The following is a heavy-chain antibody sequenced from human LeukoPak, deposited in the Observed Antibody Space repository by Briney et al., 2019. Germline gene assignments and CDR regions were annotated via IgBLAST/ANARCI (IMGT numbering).Heavy chain of an antibody. CDR2: IRYDGGDK. V-gene: IGHV3-30*02. CDR3: ARDLTIAAANYYFDN. J-gene: IGHJ4*02. CDR1: GFTFNNYG. D-gene: IGHD6-13*01. Sequence: GGPLRLSCAASGFTFNNYGIHWVRQAPGKGLEWVAFIRYDGGDKYYGDSVKGRFTISRDNPKNTLYLQMNSLRAEDTAMYYCARDLTIAAANYYFDNWGQGTLVTVSS.